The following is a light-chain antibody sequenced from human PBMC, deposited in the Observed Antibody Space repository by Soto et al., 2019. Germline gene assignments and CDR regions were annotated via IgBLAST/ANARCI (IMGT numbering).Light chain of an antibody. Sequence: IMMTQSPATLSVSPGERATLSCRASQSLSSNLAWYQQKPGQAPRLLIHGASTRATGTPARFSGSGSGTEFTLTISSLQSEDFAVYYCQQYNNWPPWTFGQGTKVEIK. V-gene: IGKV3-15*01. CDR3: QQYNNWPPWT. J-gene: IGKJ1*01. CDR1: QSLSSN. CDR2: GAS.